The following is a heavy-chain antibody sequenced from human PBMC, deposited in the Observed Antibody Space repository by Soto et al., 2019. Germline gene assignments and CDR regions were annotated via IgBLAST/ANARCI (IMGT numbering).Heavy chain of an antibody. CDR3: ARHGGSHDLSSGYHYALDY. CDR1: GYIFRNNW. D-gene: IGHD3-22*01. Sequence: GESLKISCKGSGYIFRNNWITWVRQMPGKGLEWVGRIDLTDSYTSYSPSFQGHVSFSADKSTNTTYLHFSSLRASDTAVYYCARHGGSHDLSSGYHYALDYWGQGTPVTVSS. CDR2: IDLTDSYT. J-gene: IGHJ4*02. V-gene: IGHV5-10-1*01.